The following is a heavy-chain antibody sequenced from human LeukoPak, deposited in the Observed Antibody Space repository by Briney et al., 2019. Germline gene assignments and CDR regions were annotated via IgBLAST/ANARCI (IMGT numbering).Heavy chain of an antibody. J-gene: IGHJ4*02. Sequence: XXXVXXAXGXXLXWVSLIKNDGRTTIYADSVKGRFTISRDNGKSTLYLQMNSLRAEDTGIYYCTTGPSYGYEWWGQGTVVTVSS. V-gene: IGHV3-74*01. CDR2: IKNDGRTT. CDR3: TTGPSYGYEW. D-gene: IGHD3-16*01.